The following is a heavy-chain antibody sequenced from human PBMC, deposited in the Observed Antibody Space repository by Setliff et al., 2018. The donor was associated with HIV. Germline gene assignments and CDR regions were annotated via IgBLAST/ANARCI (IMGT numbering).Heavy chain of an antibody. CDR3: ARRGWNAYKAFDY. V-gene: IGHV4-61*03. D-gene: IGHD1-1*01. CDR2: IHHSGRT. J-gene: IGHJ4*02. CDR1: GGSISDSDFY. Sequence: SETLSLTCTVSGGSISDSDFYWSWIRQHPGKALEWIGYIHHSGRTNYNPSLKSRVTISVDTSKNHLSLNLTSVTAADTAVYYCARRGWNAYKAFDYWGQGTLVTVSS.